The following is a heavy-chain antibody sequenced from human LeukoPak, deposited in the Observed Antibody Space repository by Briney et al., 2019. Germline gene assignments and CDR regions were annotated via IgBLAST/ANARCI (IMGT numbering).Heavy chain of an antibody. D-gene: IGHD3-22*01. CDR1: GGSISSGGYY. CDR2: IYHSGST. J-gene: IGHJ4*02. CDR3: AIYDSSGYFGY. Sequence: SETLSLTCTVSGGSISSGGYYWSWIRQPPGKGLEWIGYIYHSGSTCYNPSLKSRVTISVDRSKNQFSLKLSSVTAADTAVYYCAIYDSSGYFGYWGQGTLVTVSS. V-gene: IGHV4-30-2*01.